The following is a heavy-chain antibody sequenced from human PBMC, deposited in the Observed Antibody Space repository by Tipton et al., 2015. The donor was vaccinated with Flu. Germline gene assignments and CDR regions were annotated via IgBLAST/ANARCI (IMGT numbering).Heavy chain of an antibody. J-gene: IGHJ6*02. V-gene: IGHV4-59*01. CDR1: GGSISSYY. CDR3: ARELNYGMDV. Sequence: TLSLTCTVSGGSISSYYWSWIRQPPGKGLEWIGYIYYSGGTNYNPSLKSRVTTSVDTSKNQFSLKLSSVTAADTAVYYCARELNYGMDVWGQGTTVTVSS. CDR2: IYYSGGT.